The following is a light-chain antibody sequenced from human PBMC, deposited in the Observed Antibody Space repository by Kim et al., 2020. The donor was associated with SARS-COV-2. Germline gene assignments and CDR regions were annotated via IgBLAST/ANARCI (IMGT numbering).Light chain of an antibody. CDR2: DEV. CDR3: NSRDSSRNLWV. CDR1: SLRSYY. V-gene: IGLV3-19*01. J-gene: IGLJ3*02. Sequence: SSELTQDPAVSVTLGQTVTITCQGDSLRSYYASWYQQKPGQAPVLVIYDEVNRPTGIPDRFSGSTSGNTASLTISGAQAEDEADYFCNSRDSSRNLWVFG.